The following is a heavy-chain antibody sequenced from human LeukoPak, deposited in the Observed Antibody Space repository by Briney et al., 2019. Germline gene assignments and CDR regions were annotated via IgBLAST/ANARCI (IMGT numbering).Heavy chain of an antibody. J-gene: IGHJ3*02. V-gene: IGHV3-7*01. D-gene: IGHD3-3*01. Sequence: GGSLRLSCAASGFTFSSYWMSWVRQAPGKGLEWVANIKQDGSEKYYVDPVKGRFTISRDNAKNSLYLQMNSLRAEDTAVYYCAREVRFLEWLPPDAFDIWGQGTMVTVSS. CDR1: GFTFSSYW. CDR2: IKQDGSEK. CDR3: AREVRFLEWLPPDAFDI.